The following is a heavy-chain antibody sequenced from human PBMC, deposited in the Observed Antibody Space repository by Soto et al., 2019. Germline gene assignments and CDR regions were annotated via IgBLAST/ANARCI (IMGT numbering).Heavy chain of an antibody. Sequence: GGSLRLSCPASGFTFSSYAMSWVRQPPGKGLEWVSGISGSGGNTYYPDSVKGRFTISRDNSKNTLYLEMNSLRAEDTAVYYCAKVSSVQWLFDYWGQGTLVTVSS. CDR2: ISGSGGNT. D-gene: IGHD6-19*01. J-gene: IGHJ4*02. V-gene: IGHV3-23*01. CDR3: AKVSSVQWLFDY. CDR1: GFTFSSYA.